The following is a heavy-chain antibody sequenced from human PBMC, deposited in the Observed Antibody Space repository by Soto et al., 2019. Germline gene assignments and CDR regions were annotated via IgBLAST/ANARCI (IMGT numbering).Heavy chain of an antibody. J-gene: IGHJ4*02. Sequence: PSQTLSLTCAISGDSVSSNSAAWNWIRQSPSRGLEWLGRTYYRSKWYNDYAVSVKSRITINPDTSKNRFSLQLNSVTPEDTAVYYCARGSAAAGTGRSHYFDYWGQGTLVTVSS. CDR2: TYYRSKWYN. CDR3: ARGSAAAGTGRSHYFDY. D-gene: IGHD6-13*01. CDR1: GDSVSSNSAA. V-gene: IGHV6-1*01.